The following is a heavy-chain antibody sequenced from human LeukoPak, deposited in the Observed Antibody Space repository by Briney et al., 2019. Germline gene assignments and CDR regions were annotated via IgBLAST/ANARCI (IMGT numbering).Heavy chain of an antibody. J-gene: IGHJ4*02. D-gene: IGHD5-24*01. CDR3: TTDLEMATTFDY. CDR2: IKSKTDGGTT. V-gene: IGHV3-15*01. Sequence: GGSLRLSCAASGFTFSNAWMSWVRQAPGKGLEWVGRIKSKTDGGTTDYAAPVKGRFTISRDDSKNTLYLQMNSLKTEDTAVYYCTTDLEMATTFDYWGQGTLVTVSS. CDR1: GFTFSNAW.